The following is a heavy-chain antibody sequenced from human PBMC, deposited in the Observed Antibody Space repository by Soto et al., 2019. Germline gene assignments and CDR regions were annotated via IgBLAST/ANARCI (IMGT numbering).Heavy chain of an antibody. V-gene: IGHV1-46*01. CDR2: INPSGGSI. CDR1: GYTFTTYY. J-gene: IGHJ6*02. CDR3: ARDLGRGGSYYIYFYVMDV. D-gene: IGHD1-26*01. Sequence: ASVKVSCKASGYTFTTYYIHWVRQAPGQGLEWMGVINPSGGSINYAQKFQGRVTMTRDTSTSTVYMELSSLRSEDTAVYYCARDLGRGGSYYIYFYVMDVSGQGTTLTVSS.